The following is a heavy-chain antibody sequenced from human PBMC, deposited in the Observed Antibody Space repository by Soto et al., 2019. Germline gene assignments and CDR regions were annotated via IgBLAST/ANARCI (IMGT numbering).Heavy chain of an antibody. J-gene: IGHJ3*02. CDR1: GCKCIGYG. Sequence: GFKRHWSAAAGCKCIGYGGRWVSQAPGKGLEWVSAISGSGGSTYYADSVKGRFTISRDNSKTTLYLQMNSLRAEDTAVYYCAKEFTLASAFDIWGQGTMVTGSS. V-gene: IGHV3-23*01. CDR3: AKEFTLASAFDI. CDR2: ISGSGGST.